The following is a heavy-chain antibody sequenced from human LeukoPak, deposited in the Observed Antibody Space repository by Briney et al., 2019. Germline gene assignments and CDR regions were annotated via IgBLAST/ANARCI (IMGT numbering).Heavy chain of an antibody. CDR1: GFIFSIAS. V-gene: IGHV3-15*01. CDR3: TTHRGYSSSPTFDY. D-gene: IGHD6-13*01. J-gene: IGHJ4*02. Sequence: GGSLRLSCAASGFIFSIASMSWVRQAPGKGLEWVAQIKTKTDGGTTDHAAPVKGRFTISRDGSQNTLYLQMSSLKTEDTAVYYCTTHRGYSSSPTFDYWGQGTLVTVSS. CDR2: IKTKTDGGTT.